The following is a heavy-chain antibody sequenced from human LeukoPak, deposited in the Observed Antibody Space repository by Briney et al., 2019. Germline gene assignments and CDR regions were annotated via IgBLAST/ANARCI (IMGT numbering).Heavy chain of an antibody. Sequence: GGSLRLSCEASGFTFSEHSMSLVRQAPGKGLEWVSTIKRDGSNTYYTDSVEGRFTISRDNSKNTLYLEMNTLRAEDTAVYYCAKGGYASCFDPWGQGTQVTVSS. CDR3: AKGGYASCFDP. V-gene: IGHV3-23*05. J-gene: IGHJ5*02. D-gene: IGHD2-15*01. CDR2: IKRDGSNT. CDR1: GFTFSEHS.